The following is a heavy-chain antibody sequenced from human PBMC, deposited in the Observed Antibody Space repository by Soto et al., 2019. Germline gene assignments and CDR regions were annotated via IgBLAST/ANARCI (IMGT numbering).Heavy chain of an antibody. Sequence: GASVKVSCKASGGTFSSYAISWVRQAPGQGLEWMGGIIPIFGTANYAQKFQGRVTITADESTSTAYMELSSLRSEDTAVYYCARVWYYYDSSGYYMDTGAPFDYWGQGTLVTVSS. CDR3: ARVWYYYDSSGYYMDTGAPFDY. CDR2: IIPIFGTA. CDR1: GGTFSSYA. D-gene: IGHD3-22*01. V-gene: IGHV1-69*13. J-gene: IGHJ4*02.